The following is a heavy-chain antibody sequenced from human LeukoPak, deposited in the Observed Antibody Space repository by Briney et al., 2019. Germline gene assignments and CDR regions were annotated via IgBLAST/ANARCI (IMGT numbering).Heavy chain of an antibody. J-gene: IGHJ4*02. CDR1: GYTFTGYY. CDR3: ARDPKWGIAVAGTSGFDY. Sequence: GASVKVSCKASGYTFTGYYMHWVRQAPGQGLEWMGWINPNSGGTNYAQKFQGRVTMTRDTSISTAYMELSRLRSDDTAVYYCARDPKWGIAVAGTSGFDYWGQGTLVTVSS. D-gene: IGHD6-19*01. V-gene: IGHV1-2*02. CDR2: INPNSGGT.